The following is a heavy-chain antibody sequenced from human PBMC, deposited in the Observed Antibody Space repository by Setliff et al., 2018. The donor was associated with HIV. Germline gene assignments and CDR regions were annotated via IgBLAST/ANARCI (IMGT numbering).Heavy chain of an antibody. Sequence: PSETLSLTCAVSGYSISSGYYWGWIRQPPGKGLEWIWSIYHSGSTYYNPSLKSRVPISVDTSKNQFSLKLSSVTAADTAVYYCARMYSGYDWSPAGARTRYFDYWGQGTLVTVSS. V-gene: IGHV4-38-2*01. CDR2: IYHSGST. J-gene: IGHJ4*02. CDR3: ARMYSGYDWSPAGARTRYFDY. D-gene: IGHD5-12*01. CDR1: GYSISSGYY.